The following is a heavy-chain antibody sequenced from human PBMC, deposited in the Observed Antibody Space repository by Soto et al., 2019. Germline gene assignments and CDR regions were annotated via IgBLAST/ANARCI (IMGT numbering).Heavy chain of an antibody. V-gene: IGHV3-33*06. J-gene: IGHJ6*04. Sequence: GGSLRLSCAASGFTFSSYGMHWVRQAPGKGLEWVAVIWYDGSNKYYADSVKGRFTISRDNSKNTLYLQMNSLRAEDTAVYYCSKHSGGPDYYYFGVDVWGEGTTFTVAS. CDR1: GFTFSSYG. D-gene: IGHD2-15*01. CDR3: SKHSGGPDYYYFGVDV. CDR2: IWYDGSNK.